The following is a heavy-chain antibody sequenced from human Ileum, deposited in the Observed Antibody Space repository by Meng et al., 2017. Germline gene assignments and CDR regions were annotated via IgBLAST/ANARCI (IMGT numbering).Heavy chain of an antibody. CDR2: INPNSGGT. V-gene: IGHV1-2*02. D-gene: IGHD3-22*01. CDR3: ASLRYYDSSVWGARRYYYYGMDV. Sequence: ASVKVSCKASGYTFTGYYMHWVRQAPGQGLEWMGWINPNSGGTNYAQKFQGRVTMTRDTSISTAYMELSRLRSDDTAVYYCASLRYYDSSVWGARRYYYYGMDVWGQGTTVTVSS. CDR1: GYTFTGYY. J-gene: IGHJ6*02.